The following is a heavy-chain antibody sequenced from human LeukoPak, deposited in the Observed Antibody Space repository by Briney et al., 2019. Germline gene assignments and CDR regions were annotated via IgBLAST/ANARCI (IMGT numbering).Heavy chain of an antibody. V-gene: IGHV3-53*01. CDR2: IYSGGST. CDR3: ARGNHGSSGWYLYFQH. D-gene: IGHD6-19*01. CDR1: GFTFSSYS. Sequence: GGSLRLSSAASGFTFSSYSMNWVRRAPGKVLEWVSVIYSGGSTYYADSVKGRFTISRDNSKNTLYLQMNSLRAEDTAVYYCARGNHGSSGWYLYFQHWGQRTLVTVSS. J-gene: IGHJ1*01.